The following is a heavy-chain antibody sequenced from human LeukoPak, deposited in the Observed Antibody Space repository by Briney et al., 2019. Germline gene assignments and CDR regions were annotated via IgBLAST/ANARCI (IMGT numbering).Heavy chain of an antibody. CDR3: AREISSGGSCLDY. J-gene: IGHJ4*02. CDR1: GGSVSSGSCY. CDR2: IYYSGST. Sequence: PSETLSLTCTVSGGSVSSGSCYWSWIRRPPGKGLEWIGYIYYSGSTNYNPSLKSRVTISVDTSKNQFSLKLSSVTAADTAVYYCAREISSGGSCLDYWGQGTLVTVSS. V-gene: IGHV4-61*01. D-gene: IGHD2-15*01.